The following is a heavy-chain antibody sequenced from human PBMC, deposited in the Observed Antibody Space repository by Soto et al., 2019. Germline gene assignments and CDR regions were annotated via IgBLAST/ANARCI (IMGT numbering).Heavy chain of an antibody. V-gene: IGHV4-39*01. CDR3: ACPPDVDTAMVTFYY. CDR2: IYYSGST. D-gene: IGHD5-18*01. CDR1: GGSISSSIYY. Sequence: PSETLSLTCTVSGGSISSSIYYWGWIRQPPGKGLEWIGSIYYSGSTYYNPSLKSRVTISVDTSKNQFSLKLSSVTAADTAVYYCACPPDVDTAMVTFYYWGQGTLVTVSS. J-gene: IGHJ4*02.